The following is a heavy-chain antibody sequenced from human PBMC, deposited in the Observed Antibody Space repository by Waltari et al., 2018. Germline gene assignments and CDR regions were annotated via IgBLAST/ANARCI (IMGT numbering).Heavy chain of an antibody. Sequence: EVQLVESGGGLIQPGGSLRLSCAASGFTVSSNYMNWVRQAPGKGLGWVSFSYSGGSTYYAASVNGRFTISRDTSKNTLYLQMNSLRAEDTAVYYCARERGDDYYYYGMDVWGQGTTVTVSS. CDR3: ARERGDDYYYYGMDV. CDR1: GFTVSSNY. D-gene: IGHD2-21*01. CDR2: SYSGGST. V-gene: IGHV3-53*01. J-gene: IGHJ6*02.